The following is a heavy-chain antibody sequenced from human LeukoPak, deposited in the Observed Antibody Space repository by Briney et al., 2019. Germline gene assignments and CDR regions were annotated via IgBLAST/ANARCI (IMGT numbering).Heavy chain of an antibody. V-gene: IGHV3-30*02. Sequence: QSGGSLRLSCAASGFTFSSYGMHWVRQAPGKGLEWVAFIRYDGSNKYYADTVKGRFTIPRDNSKNTLYLQMNSLRAEDTAVYYCERSGGAFDIWGQGTMVTVSS. CDR1: GFTFSSYG. CDR3: ERSGGAFDI. D-gene: IGHD1-1*01. J-gene: IGHJ3*02. CDR2: IRYDGSNK.